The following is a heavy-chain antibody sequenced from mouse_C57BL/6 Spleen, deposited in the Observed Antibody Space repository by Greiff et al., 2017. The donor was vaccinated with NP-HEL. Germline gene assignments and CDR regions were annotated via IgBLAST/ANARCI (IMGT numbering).Heavy chain of an antibody. CDR2: IYPGDGDT. V-gene: IGHV1-82*01. Sequence: QVQLQQSGPELVKPGASVKISCKASGYAFSSSWMNWVKQRPGKGLEWIGRIYPGDGDTNYNGKFKGKATLTADKSSSTAYMQLSSLTSEDSAVYFCARPGGYPNWYYEVWGTGTTVTVS. CDR1: GYAFSSSW. J-gene: IGHJ1*03. D-gene: IGHD2-2*01. CDR3: ARPGGYPNWYYEV.